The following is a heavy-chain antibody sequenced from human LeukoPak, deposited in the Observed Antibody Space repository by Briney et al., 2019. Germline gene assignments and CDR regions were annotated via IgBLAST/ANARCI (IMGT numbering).Heavy chain of an antibody. CDR2: ISGSGGST. CDR1: GFTFSSYA. Sequence: GGSLRLSCAASGFTFSSYAMSWVRRAPGKGLEWVSAISGSGGSTYYADSVKGRFTISRDNSKNTLYLQMNSLRAEDTAVYYCAKVGGSYYYDSSGSNGYYFDYWGQGTLVTVSS. D-gene: IGHD3-22*01. J-gene: IGHJ4*02. CDR3: AKVGGSYYYDSSGSNGYYFDY. V-gene: IGHV3-23*01.